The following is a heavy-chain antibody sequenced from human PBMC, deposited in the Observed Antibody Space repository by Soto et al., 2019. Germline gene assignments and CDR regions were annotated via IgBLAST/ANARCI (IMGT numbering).Heavy chain of an antibody. CDR1: GGSISSGGYY. D-gene: IGHD3-22*01. Sequence: PSETLSLTCTVSGGSISSGGYYWSWIRQHPGKGLEWIGYIYYSGSTYYNPSLKSRVTISVDTSKNQFSLKLSSVTAADTAVYYCTTLTMIVVHLDYWGPGTLVTVSS. J-gene: IGHJ4*02. CDR3: TTLTMIVVHLDY. CDR2: IYYSGST. V-gene: IGHV4-31*03.